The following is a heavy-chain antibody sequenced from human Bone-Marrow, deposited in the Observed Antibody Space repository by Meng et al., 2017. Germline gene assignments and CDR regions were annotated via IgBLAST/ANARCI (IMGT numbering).Heavy chain of an antibody. V-gene: IGHV3-43*01. CDR2: ISWDGGST. CDR3: ARDWRTRQYIAVAGQVIDY. Sequence: GESLKISCAASGFTFDDYTMHWVRQAPGKGLEWVSLISWDGGSTYYADSVKGRFTISRDNSKNTLYLQMNSLRAEDTAVYYCARDWRTRQYIAVAGQVIDYWGQGTLVTVSS. CDR1: GFTFDDYT. J-gene: IGHJ4*02. D-gene: IGHD6-19*01.